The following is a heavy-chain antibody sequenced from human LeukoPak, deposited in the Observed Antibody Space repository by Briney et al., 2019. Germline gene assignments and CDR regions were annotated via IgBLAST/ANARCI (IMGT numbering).Heavy chain of an antibody. CDR3: ARDRGYSTFDS. CDR1: GFTFGGYW. J-gene: IGHJ4*02. CDR2: MDQDGSEI. D-gene: IGHD4-23*01. Sequence: GGSLRLSCAGSGFTFGGYWMSWVRQAPGKGPEWVANMDQDGSEINYLDSVKGRFTISRDNAKNALYLWMNSLRADDTAVYYCARDRGYSTFDSWGQGVLITVSS. V-gene: IGHV3-7*01.